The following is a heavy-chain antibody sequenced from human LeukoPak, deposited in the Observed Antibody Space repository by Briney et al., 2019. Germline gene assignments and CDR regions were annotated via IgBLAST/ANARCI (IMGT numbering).Heavy chain of an antibody. J-gene: IGHJ4*02. CDR2: IYYSGST. Sequence: PSETLSLTCTVPGGSISSSSYYWGWIRQPPGKGLEWIGSIYYSGSTYYNPSLKSRVTISVDTSKNQFSLKLSSVTAADTAVYYCARNGGYSYGPKHDYWGQGTLVTVSS. CDR3: ARNGGYSYGPKHDY. D-gene: IGHD5-18*01. V-gene: IGHV4-39*01. CDR1: GGSISSSSYY.